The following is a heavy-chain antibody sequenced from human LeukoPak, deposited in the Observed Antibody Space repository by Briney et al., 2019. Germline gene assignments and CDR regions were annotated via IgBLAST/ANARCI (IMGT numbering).Heavy chain of an antibody. J-gene: IGHJ4*02. D-gene: IGHD3-9*01. CDR2: IYSGGST. CDR3: ARQWVLRYFDWLSPFDY. V-gene: IGHV3-66*04. Sequence: GGSLRLSCAASEFSVGSNYMTWVRQAPGKGLEWVSLIYSGGSTYYADSVKGRFTISRDNSKNTLYLQMNSLRAEDTAVYYCARQWVLRYFDWLSPFDYWGQGTLVTVFS. CDR1: EFSVGSNY.